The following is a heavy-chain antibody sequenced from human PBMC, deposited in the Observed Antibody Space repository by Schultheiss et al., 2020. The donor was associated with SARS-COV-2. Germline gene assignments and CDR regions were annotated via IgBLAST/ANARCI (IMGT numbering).Heavy chain of an antibody. CDR3: ARGLYSGSYYGYFDY. J-gene: IGHJ4*02. D-gene: IGHD1-26*01. CDR2: IYEGGRT. Sequence: SETLSLTCSVSGTSIGSWYWSWIRQPPGKGLECIGYIYEGGRTNYNPSLKSRVTISVDTSKNQFSLKLSSVTAADTAVYYCARGLYSGSYYGYFDYWGQGTLVTVSS. CDR1: GTSIGSWY. V-gene: IGHV4-59*12.